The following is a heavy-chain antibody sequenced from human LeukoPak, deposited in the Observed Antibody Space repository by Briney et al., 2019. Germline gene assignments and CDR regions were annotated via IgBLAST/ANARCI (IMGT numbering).Heavy chain of an antibody. D-gene: IGHD3-10*01. J-gene: IGHJ4*02. CDR1: GYTFTSYD. CDR3: ARDQGRFGTYGFDY. CDR2: MNPNSGNT. Sequence: ASVKVSCKASGYTFTSYDINWVRQATGQGLEWMGWMNPNSGNTGYAQKFQGRVTMTRNTSISTAYMELSSLRSEDTAVYYCARDQGRFGTYGFDYWGQGTLVTVSS. V-gene: IGHV1-8*01.